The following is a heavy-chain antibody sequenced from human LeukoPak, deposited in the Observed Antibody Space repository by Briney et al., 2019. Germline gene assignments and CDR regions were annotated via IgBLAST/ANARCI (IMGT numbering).Heavy chain of an antibody. J-gene: IGHJ4*02. CDR1: GFTFSEYY. D-gene: IGHD1-26*01. Sequence: GGSLRLSCAASGFTFSEYYMGWLRQVPGKGLEWVSHIISSGSVEYYADSVRGRFTISRDNAKTSLYLQMKSLGVEDTALYNCARASGSYAFDYWGQGTLVTVSP. CDR3: ARASGSYAFDY. V-gene: IGHV3-11*04. CDR2: IISSGSVE.